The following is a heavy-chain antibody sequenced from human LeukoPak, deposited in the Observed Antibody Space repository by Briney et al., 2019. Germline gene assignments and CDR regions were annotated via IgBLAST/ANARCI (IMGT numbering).Heavy chain of an antibody. V-gene: IGHV1-69*05. Sequence: GSSVKVSCKASGGTFSSYAISWVRQAPGQGLEWMGGIIPIFGTANYAQKFQGRVTITTDESTSTAHMELSSLRSEDTAVYYCARVPDRGYYYYYMDVWGKGTTVTVSS. CDR3: ARVPDRGYYYYYMDV. J-gene: IGHJ6*03. CDR1: GGTFSSYA. CDR2: IIPIFGTA. D-gene: IGHD1-14*01.